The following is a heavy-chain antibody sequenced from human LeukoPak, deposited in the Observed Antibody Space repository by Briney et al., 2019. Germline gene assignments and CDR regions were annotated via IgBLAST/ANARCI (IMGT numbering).Heavy chain of an antibody. V-gene: IGHV3-30*18. D-gene: IGHD5-18*01. CDR2: ISYDGSNK. CDR3: ANADGGGYSYGYRDY. J-gene: IGHJ4*02. Sequence: GGSLRLSCAASGFTFSSYGMHWVRQAPGKGLEWVAVISYDGSNKYYADSVKGRFTISRDNSKNTLYLQMNSLRAEDTAVYYCANADGGGYSYGYRDYWGQGTLVTVSS. CDR1: GFTFSSYG.